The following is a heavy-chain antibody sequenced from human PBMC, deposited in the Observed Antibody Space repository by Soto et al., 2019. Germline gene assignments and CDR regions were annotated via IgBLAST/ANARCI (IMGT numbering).Heavy chain of an antibody. D-gene: IGHD3-3*01. J-gene: IGHJ6*04. Sequence: SAEASSKDRGYRFTSCALHWLRHSPEQRLEWMGWISGYNGNTHFAQRLQGRVNMTADTSTRTAYMEVTSLRPDDTAIYYCARVATLIPICHGLDALGKGTTVTVSS. V-gene: IGHV1-18*01. CDR1: GYRFTSCA. CDR2: ISGYNGNT. CDR3: ARVATLIPICHGLDA.